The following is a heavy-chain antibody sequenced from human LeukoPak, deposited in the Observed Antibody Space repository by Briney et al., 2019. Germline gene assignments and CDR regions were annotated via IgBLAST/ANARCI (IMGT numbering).Heavy chain of an antibody. Sequence: SETLSLTCTVSGGSISSYYWSWIRQPAGKGLEWIGRIYTSGSTNYNPSLKSRVTMSVDTSKNQFSLKLSSVTAADTAVYYCASTIAAAAPFDPWGQGTLVTVSS. CDR1: GGSISSYY. CDR3: ASTIAAAAPFDP. CDR2: IYTSGST. V-gene: IGHV4-4*07. D-gene: IGHD6-13*01. J-gene: IGHJ5*02.